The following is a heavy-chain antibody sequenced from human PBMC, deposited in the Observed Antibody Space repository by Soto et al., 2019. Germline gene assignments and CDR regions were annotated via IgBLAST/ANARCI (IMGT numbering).Heavy chain of an antibody. CDR2: IWYDGSNK. CDR3: ARTYCGGDCYSFDY. Sequence: VQLVESGGGVVQPGRSLRLSCAASGFTFSSYGMHWVRQAPGKGLEWVAVIWYDGSNKYYADSVKGRFTISRDNSKNTLYLQMNSLRAEDTAVYYCARTYCGGDCYSFDYWGQGTLVTVSS. V-gene: IGHV3-33*01. CDR1: GFTFSSYG. D-gene: IGHD2-21*02. J-gene: IGHJ4*02.